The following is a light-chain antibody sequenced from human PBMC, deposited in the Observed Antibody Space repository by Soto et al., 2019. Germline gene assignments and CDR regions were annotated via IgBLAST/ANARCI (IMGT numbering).Light chain of an antibody. Sequence: QSALTQPASVSGSPGQSITISCTGTSSDVGGYNYVSWNQQHPGKAPKLMIYDVGNRPSGVPNRFSGSKSGNTASLTISGLQPEDEADYYCSSYTSSSTLAFGGGTKLTVL. V-gene: IGLV2-14*01. J-gene: IGLJ2*01. CDR3: SSYTSSSTLA. CDR2: DVG. CDR1: SSDVGGYNY.